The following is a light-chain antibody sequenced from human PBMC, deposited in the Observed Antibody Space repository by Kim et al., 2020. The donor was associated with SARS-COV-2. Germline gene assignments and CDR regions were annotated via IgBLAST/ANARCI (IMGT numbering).Light chain of an antibody. J-gene: IGKJ2*01. V-gene: IGKV3-20*01. CDR1: QSVSSSY. Sequence: SPGESATLSCRARQSVSSSYLAWYQQKPGQAPRLLIYGASSRATGIPDRCSGSGSETDFTLTISRLEPEDFAVYYCQQYGSSPRYTFGQGTKLEI. CDR3: QQYGSSPRYT. CDR2: GAS.